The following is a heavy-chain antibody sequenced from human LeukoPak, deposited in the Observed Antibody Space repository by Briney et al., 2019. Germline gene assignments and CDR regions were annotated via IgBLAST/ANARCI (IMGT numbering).Heavy chain of an antibody. J-gene: IGHJ6*02. V-gene: IGHV1-69*13. Sequence: SVNVSCKASGGTFSSYAISWVRQAPGQGLEWMGGIIPIFGTANYAQKFQGRVTITADESTSTAYMELSSLRSEDTAVYYCARVPPQYDYDSSGYYFYYYYGMDVWGQGTTVTVSS. CDR1: GGTFSSYA. CDR3: ARVPPQYDYDSSGYYFYYYYGMDV. D-gene: IGHD3-22*01. CDR2: IIPIFGTA.